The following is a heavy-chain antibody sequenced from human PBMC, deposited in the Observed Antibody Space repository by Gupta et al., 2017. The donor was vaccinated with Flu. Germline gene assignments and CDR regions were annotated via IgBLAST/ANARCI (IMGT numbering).Heavy chain of an antibody. CDR3: AGAGRRQYLDY. J-gene: IGHJ4*02. Sequence: QVQLVQSGAEVKKPGASVKVSCKASGYTFTSYYMHWVRQAPGQGLEWMGIINPSGGSTSYAQKFQGRVTMTRDTSTSTVYMELSSLRSEDTAVYYCAGAGRRQYLDYWGQGTLVTVSS. V-gene: IGHV1-46*01. CDR2: INPSGGST. CDR1: GYTFTSYY.